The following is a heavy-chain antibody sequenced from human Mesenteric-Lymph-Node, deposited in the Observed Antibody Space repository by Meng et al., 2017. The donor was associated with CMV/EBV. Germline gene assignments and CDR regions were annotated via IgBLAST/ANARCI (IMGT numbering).Heavy chain of an antibody. CDR1: GFTFNSYA. D-gene: IGHD3-22*01. CDR3: AREGSSGYSPLDY. J-gene: IGHJ4*02. CDR2: ISYDGSNK. Sequence: ASGFTFNSYAMHWVRQAPGKGLEWVAVISYDGSNKYYADSVKGRFTISRDNSKNTLYLQMNSLRAEDTAVYYCAREGSSGYSPLDYWGQGTLVTVSS. V-gene: IGHV3-30*04.